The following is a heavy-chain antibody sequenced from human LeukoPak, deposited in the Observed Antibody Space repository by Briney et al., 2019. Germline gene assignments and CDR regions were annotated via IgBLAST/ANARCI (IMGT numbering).Heavy chain of an antibody. V-gene: IGHV4-38-2*01. CDR1: GYSISSGYY. CDR2: IYHSGST. Sequence: SETLSLTCAVSGYSISSGYYWGWIRQPPGKGLEWIGSIYHSGSTYYNPSPKSRVTISVDTSKNQFSLKLRSVTAADTAVYYCAGVRIAAAGTASNWFDFWSWGTLVTVSS. CDR3: AGVRIAAAGTASNWFDF. D-gene: IGHD6-13*01. J-gene: IGHJ5*01.